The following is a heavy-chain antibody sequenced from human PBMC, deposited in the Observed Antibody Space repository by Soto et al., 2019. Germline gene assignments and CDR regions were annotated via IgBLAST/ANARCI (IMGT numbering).Heavy chain of an antibody. CDR2: IKQDGSEK. Sequence: GGSLRLSCAASGFTFSSYWMSWVRQAPGKGLEWVANIKQDGSEKYYVDSVKGRFTISRDNAKNSLYLQMNSLRAEDTAVYYCARDWGEYDGSGSYYYYYGMDVWGQGTTVTVSS. CDR3: ARDWGEYDGSGSYYYYYGMDV. D-gene: IGHD3-10*01. V-gene: IGHV3-7*01. CDR1: GFTFSSYW. J-gene: IGHJ6*02.